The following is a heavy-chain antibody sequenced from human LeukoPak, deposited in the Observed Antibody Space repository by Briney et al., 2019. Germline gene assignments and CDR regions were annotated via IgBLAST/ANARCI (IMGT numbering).Heavy chain of an antibody. V-gene: IGHV4-39*01. J-gene: IGHJ4*02. CDR1: GGSLNSPNYY. CDR3: ARDCSSASCSLDY. D-gene: IGHD2-2*01. CDR2: IYYTGTT. Sequence: PSETLSLTCIVSGGSLNSPNYYWGWIRQPPGKGLEWIGTIYYTGTTYYNPSLKSRLTISVDTSKNQFSLKLSSVTAADTAVYYCARDCSSASCSLDYWGQGTLVTVSS.